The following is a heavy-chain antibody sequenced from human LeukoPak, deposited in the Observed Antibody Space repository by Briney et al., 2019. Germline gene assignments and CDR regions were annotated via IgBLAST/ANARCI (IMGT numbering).Heavy chain of an antibody. J-gene: IGHJ6*02. Sequence: GGSLRLSCEASGFTFSSYAMHWVRQAPGKGLEWVAVISYDGSNKYYADSVKGRFTISRDNSKNTLYLQMNSLRAEDTAVYYCARDLAGSGGREEYGMDVWGQGTTVTVSS. D-gene: IGHD2-15*01. CDR1: GFTFSSYA. CDR2: ISYDGSNK. V-gene: IGHV3-30-3*01. CDR3: ARDLAGSGGREEYGMDV.